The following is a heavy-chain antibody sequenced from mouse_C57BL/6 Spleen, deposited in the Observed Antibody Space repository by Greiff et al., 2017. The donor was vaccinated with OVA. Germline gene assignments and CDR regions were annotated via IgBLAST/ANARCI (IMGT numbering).Heavy chain of an antibody. V-gene: IGHV5-17*01. J-gene: IGHJ2*01. CDR2: ISSGSSTI. CDR1: GFTFSDYG. D-gene: IGHD1-1*01. Sequence: EVKLVESGGGLVKPGGSLKLSCAASGFTFSDYGMHWVRQAPEKGLEWVAYISSGSSTIYYADTVKGRFTISRDNAKNTLFLKMTSLRSEDTAMYYCARPTYYYGSSYFDYWGQGTTLTVSS. CDR3: ARPTYYYGSSYFDY.